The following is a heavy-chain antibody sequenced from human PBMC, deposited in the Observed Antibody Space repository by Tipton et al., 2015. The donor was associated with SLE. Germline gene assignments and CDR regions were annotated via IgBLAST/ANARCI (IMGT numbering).Heavy chain of an antibody. D-gene: IGHD2-2*01. CDR3: ARDRGYCSSASCYNWFDP. CDR1: GASINTYY. Sequence: GASINTYYWSWIRQPPGKGLEWIGYIYTRGRTSSNPSLESRLTMSLDTSKNQFSLKLRSVTAADTAVYYCARDRGYCSSASCYNWFDPWGQGTLVTVSS. J-gene: IGHJ5*02. CDR2: IYTRGRT. V-gene: IGHV4-4*08.